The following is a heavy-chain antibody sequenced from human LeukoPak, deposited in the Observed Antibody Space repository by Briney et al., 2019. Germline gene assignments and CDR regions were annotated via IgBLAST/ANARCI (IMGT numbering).Heavy chain of an antibody. CDR3: AREKGFVRAFDI. CDR1: GGTFSSYA. D-gene: IGHD3-16*02. V-gene: IGHV1-69*13. J-gene: IGHJ3*02. CDR2: IIPIFGTA. Sequence: SVKVSCKASGGTFSSYAISWVRQAPGQGLEWMGGIIPIFGTANYAQKFQGRVTITADESTSTAYMELSSLRSEDTAVYYCAREKGFVRAFDIWGQGTMVTVSS.